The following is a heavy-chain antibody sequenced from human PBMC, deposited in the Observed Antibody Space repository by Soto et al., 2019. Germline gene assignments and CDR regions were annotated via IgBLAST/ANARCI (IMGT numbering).Heavy chain of an antibody. CDR1: GYTFTGYY. V-gene: IGHV1-2*02. D-gene: IGHD3-3*01. CDR3: ARDQEMYYDFWSGYYTFGMDV. Sequence: GASVKVSCKASGYTFTGYYMHWVRQAPGQGLEWMGWINPNSGGTNYAQKFQGRVTMTRDTSISTAYMELSRLRSDDTAVYYCARDQEMYYDFWSGYYTFGMDVWGQGTTVTVSS. CDR2: INPNSGGT. J-gene: IGHJ6*02.